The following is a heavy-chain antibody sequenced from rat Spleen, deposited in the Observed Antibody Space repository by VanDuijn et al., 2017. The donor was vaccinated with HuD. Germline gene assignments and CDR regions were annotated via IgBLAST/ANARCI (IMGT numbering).Heavy chain of an antibody. Sequence: EVQLVESDGGLVQPGRSLKLSCAASGFTFSDYYMAWVRQAPTTGLEWVATIGYDGSSTYYRDSVKGRFTISRDNAKSTLYLQMNSLRSEDTATYYCARQKYPYWYFDFWGPGTMVTVSS. CDR1: GFTFSDYY. CDR3: ARQKYPYWYFDF. J-gene: IGHJ1*01. D-gene: IGHD1-4*01. V-gene: IGHV5-29*01. CDR2: IGYDGSST.